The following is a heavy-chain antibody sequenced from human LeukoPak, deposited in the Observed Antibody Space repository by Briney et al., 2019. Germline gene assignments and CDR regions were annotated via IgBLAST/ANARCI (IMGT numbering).Heavy chain of an antibody. J-gene: IGHJ6*03. CDR3: AREGTTTIFGVVIVHYYYMDV. CDR2: IKQDGSEK. CDR1: GFTFSSYS. V-gene: IGHV3-7*01. Sequence: GGSLRLSCAASGFTFSSYSMNWVRQAPGKGLEWVANIKQDGSEKYYVDSVKGRFTISRDNAKNSLYLQMNSLRAEDTAVYYCAREGTTTIFGVVIVHYYYMDVWGKGTTVTVSS. D-gene: IGHD3-3*01.